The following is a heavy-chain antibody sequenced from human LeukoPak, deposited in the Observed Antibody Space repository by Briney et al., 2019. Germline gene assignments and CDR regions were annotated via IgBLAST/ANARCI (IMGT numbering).Heavy chain of an antibody. V-gene: IGHV3-53*04. J-gene: IGHJ4*02. CDR2: IYSGGST. Sequence: GGSLRLSCAASGFTVSSNYMSWVRQAPGKGLEWVSVIYSGGSTYYADSVKGRFTISRHNSKNTLYLQMNSLRTEDTAVYYCARDVWYGSGINWGQGTLVTVSS. D-gene: IGHD3-10*01. CDR1: GFTVSSNY. CDR3: ARDVWYGSGIN.